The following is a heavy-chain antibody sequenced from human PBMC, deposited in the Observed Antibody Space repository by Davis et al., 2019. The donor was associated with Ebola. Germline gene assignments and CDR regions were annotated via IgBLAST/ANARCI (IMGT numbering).Heavy chain of an antibody. CDR3: ARGAGWADPNWFDP. V-gene: IGHV4-61*01. J-gene: IGHJ5*02. D-gene: IGHD1-26*01. CDR2: IYYSGST. CDR1: GGSISSSSYY. Sequence: PSESLSLTCTVSGGSISSSSYYWSWIRQPPGKGLEWIGYIYYSGSTNYNPSLKSRVTISVDTSKTHFSLKLSSVTAAETAVYYWARGAGWADPNWFDPWGQGTLVTVSS.